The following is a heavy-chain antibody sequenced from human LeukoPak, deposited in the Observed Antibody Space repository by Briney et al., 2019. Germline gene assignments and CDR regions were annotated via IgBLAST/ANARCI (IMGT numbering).Heavy chain of an antibody. V-gene: IGHV3-23*01. CDR2: ISGSGGST. CDR3: AKSLSSGYLSDAFDI. D-gene: IGHD3-22*01. J-gene: IGHJ3*02. Sequence: TGGSLRLSCAASGFTFSSYEMSWVRQAPGKGLEWVSAISGSGGSTYYADSVKGRFTISRDNSKNTLYLQMNSLRAEDTAVYYCAKSLSSGYLSDAFDIWGQGTMVTVSS. CDR1: GFTFSSYE.